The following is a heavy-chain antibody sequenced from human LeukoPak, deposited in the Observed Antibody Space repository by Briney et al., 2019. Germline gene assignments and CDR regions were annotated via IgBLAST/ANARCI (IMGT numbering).Heavy chain of an antibody. J-gene: IGHJ2*01. Sequence: SVKVSCQASGGTFSSYAISWVRQAPVQGLEWMGGIIPIFGTANYAQKFQGRVTITADESTSTAYMELSSLRSEDTAVYYCARDPGGSSPRGDWYFDLWGRGTLVTVSS. CDR1: GGTFSSYA. CDR2: IIPIFGTA. D-gene: IGHD6-6*01. V-gene: IGHV1-69*13. CDR3: ARDPGGSSPRGDWYFDL.